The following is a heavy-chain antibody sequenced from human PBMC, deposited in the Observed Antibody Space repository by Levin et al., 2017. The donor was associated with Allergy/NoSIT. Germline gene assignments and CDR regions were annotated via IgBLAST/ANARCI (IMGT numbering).Heavy chain of an antibody. CDR3: AREVVMVVGAIRDNWFDP. J-gene: IGHJ5*02. CDR2: IYHSGST. V-gene: IGHV4-30-2*01. D-gene: IGHD2-8*02. Sequence: SQTLSLTCAVSGGSISSGGYSWSWIRQPPGKGLEWIGYIYHSGSTYYNPSLKSRVTISVVRSKNQFSLKLSSVTAADTAVYYCAREVVMVVGAIRDNWFDPWGQGTLVTVSS. CDR1: GGSISSGGYS.